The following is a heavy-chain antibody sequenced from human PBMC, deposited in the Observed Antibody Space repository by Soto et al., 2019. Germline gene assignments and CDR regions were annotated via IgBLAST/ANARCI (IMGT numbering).Heavy chain of an antibody. J-gene: IGHJ4*02. CDR1: GGSISSGDYY. CDR2: IYYSGST. CDR3: ERERGSHDIGY. D-gene: IGHD3-9*01. Sequence: PSETLSLTCTVSGGSISSGDYYWSWIRQPPGKGLEWIGYIYYSGSTYYNPSLKSRVTISVDTSKNQFSLKLSSVTAADTAVYYCERERGSHDIGYWGQGPLVTVSS. V-gene: IGHV4-30-4*01.